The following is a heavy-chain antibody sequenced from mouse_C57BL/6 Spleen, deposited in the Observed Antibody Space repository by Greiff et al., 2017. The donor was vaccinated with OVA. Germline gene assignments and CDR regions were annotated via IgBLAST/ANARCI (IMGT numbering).Heavy chain of an antibody. Sequence: VQLKQSGTVLARPGASVKMSCKTSGYAFTSYWMHWVKQRPGQGLEWIGAIYPGNSDTSYNQKFKGKAKLTAVTSASTAYMERSCLTNEDSAVYYCTRSGYGSSYEYWYFDVWGTGTTVTVSS. V-gene: IGHV1-5*01. CDR1: GYAFTSYW. CDR2: IYPGNSDT. J-gene: IGHJ1*03. D-gene: IGHD1-1*01. CDR3: TRSGYGSSYEYWYFDV.